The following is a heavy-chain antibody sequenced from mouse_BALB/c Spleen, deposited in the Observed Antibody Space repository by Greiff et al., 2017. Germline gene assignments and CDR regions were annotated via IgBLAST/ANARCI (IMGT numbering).Heavy chain of an antibody. D-gene: IGHD2-4*01. J-gene: IGHJ3*01. CDR1: GYSITSGYY. CDR3: ARDGGISYDYEFAY. V-gene: IGHV3-6*02. Sequence: VQLQQSGPGLVKPSQSLSLTCSVTGYSITSGYYWNWIRQFPGNKLEWMGYISYDGSNNYNPSLKNRISITRDTSKNQFFLKLNSVTTEDTATYYCARDGGISYDYEFAYWGQGTLVTVSA. CDR2: ISYDGSN.